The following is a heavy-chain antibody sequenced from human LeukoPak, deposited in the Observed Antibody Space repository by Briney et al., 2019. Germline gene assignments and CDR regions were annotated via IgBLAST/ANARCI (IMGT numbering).Heavy chain of an antibody. D-gene: IGHD3-3*01. Sequence: SETLSLTCAVSGGSISRGGYSWSWIRQPPGKGLEWIGYIYHSGSTYYNPSLKSRVTISVDRSKNQFSLKLSSVTAADTAVYYCARDAGVGYFDYWGQGTLVTVSS. CDR2: IYHSGST. V-gene: IGHV4-30-2*01. CDR3: ARDAGVGYFDY. J-gene: IGHJ4*02. CDR1: GGSISRGGYS.